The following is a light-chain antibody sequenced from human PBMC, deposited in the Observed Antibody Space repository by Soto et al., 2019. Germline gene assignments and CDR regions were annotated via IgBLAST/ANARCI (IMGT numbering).Light chain of an antibody. J-gene: IGLJ1*01. V-gene: IGLV2-11*01. CDR1: GNDVGAYNY. Sequence: QSALTQPRSVSGSPGQSVTISCTGIGNDVGAYNYVSWYQQHPGTPPKLLIYCVVRWPSGVPDRFSGSKSGKTASLTIFGVQAEDDADYFCCSYAGGYTYLCGTWTKVTV. CDR3: CSYAGGYTYL. CDR2: CVV.